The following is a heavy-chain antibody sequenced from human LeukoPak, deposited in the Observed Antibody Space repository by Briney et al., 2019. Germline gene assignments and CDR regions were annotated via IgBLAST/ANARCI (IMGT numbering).Heavy chain of an antibody. CDR1: GGSISSGGSY. V-gene: IGHV4-39*01. CDR2: IYYSGST. D-gene: IGHD6-13*01. CDR3: ASGQQLVIFYY. J-gene: IGHJ4*02. Sequence: SETLSLTCTVSGGSISSGGSYWGWIRQPPGKGLEWIGSIYYSGSTYNNPSLKSRVTISVDTSKNQFSLKLRSVTAADTAVYYCASGQQLVIFYYWGQGTLVTVSS.